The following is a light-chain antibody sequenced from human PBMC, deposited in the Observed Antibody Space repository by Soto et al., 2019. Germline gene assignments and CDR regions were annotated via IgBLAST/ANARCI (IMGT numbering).Light chain of an antibody. CDR3: SSYTSSSTWV. V-gene: IGLV2-14*01. CDR2: EVS. Sequence: QSALTQPASVSGSPGQSITISCTGTSSDVGGYNYVSWYQQHPGKAPKLMIYEVSYRPSGVSNRFSGSKSGNTASLTISGLPAEDEADYYCSSYTSSSTWVFGGGTKVTVL. CDR1: SSDVGGYNY. J-gene: IGLJ3*02.